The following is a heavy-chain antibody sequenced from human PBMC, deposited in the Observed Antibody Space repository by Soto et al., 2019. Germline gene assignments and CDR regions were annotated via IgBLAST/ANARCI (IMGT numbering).Heavy chain of an antibody. D-gene: IGHD2-21*02. CDR1: GGTFSSYA. Sequence: QVQLVQSGAEVKKPGSSVKVSCKASGGTFSSYAISWVRQAPGQGLEWMGGIIPIFATANYAQKFQDRVTLTADDPTSTAYMELSSLRSEDTAVYYCARGGVTPMKVGLRYDNAMDVWGQGTTVTVSS. V-gene: IGHV1-69*12. J-gene: IGHJ6*02. CDR3: ARGGVTPMKVGLRYDNAMDV. CDR2: IIPIFATA.